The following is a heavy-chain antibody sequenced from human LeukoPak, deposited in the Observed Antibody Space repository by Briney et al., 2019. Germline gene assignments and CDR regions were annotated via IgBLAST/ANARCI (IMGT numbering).Heavy chain of an antibody. CDR3: ARGGRGGYCSGGSCYSGHGMDV. J-gene: IGHJ6*04. D-gene: IGHD2-15*01. CDR2: ISSSSSYI. CDR1: GFTFSSYS. Sequence: GGSLRLSCAASGFTFSSYSMNWVRQAPGKGLERVSSISSSSSYIYYPDSVKGRFTISRDNAKNSLYLQMNSLRAEDTAVYYCARGGRGGYCSGGSCYSGHGMDVWGKGTTVTVSS. V-gene: IGHV3-21*01.